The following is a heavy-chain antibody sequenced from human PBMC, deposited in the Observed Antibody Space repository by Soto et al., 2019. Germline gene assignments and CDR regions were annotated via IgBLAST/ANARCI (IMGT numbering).Heavy chain of an antibody. D-gene: IGHD3-10*01. CDR2: INHSGST. CDR1: GGSFSGYY. V-gene: IGHV4-34*01. CDR3: TRGLVYYYGSGRCEEQCSDY. J-gene: IGHJ4*02. Sequence: SETLSLTCAVYGGSFSGYYWSWIRQPPGKGLEWIGEINHSGSTNYNPSLKSRVTISVDTSKNQFSLKLSSVTAADTAVYYCTRGLVYYYGSGRCEEQCSDYWGQGTLVTVSS.